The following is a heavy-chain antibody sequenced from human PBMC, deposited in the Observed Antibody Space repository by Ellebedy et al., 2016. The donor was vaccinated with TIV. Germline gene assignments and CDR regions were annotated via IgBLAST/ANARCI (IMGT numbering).Heavy chain of an antibody. CDR3: AHSPASFGIGWHVSGGWFDP. J-gene: IGHJ5*02. CDR1: GFSLSTSGVG. D-gene: IGHD6-19*01. CDR2: IYWADDK. Sequence: SGPTLVKPTQTLTLTCTFSGFSLSTSGVGVGWIRQPPGKALEWLALIYWADDKRYSPSLKSRLTITKDTSKNQVVLTMTNMDPVDTATYYCAHSPASFGIGWHVSGGWFDPWGQGTLVTVSS. V-gene: IGHV2-5*02.